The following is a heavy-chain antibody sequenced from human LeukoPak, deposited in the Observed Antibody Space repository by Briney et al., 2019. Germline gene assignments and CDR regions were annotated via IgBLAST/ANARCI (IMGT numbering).Heavy chain of an antibody. CDR3: WNWNDGGEDY. J-gene: IGHJ4*02. D-gene: IGHD1-1*01. CDR1: GYTFTSYG. V-gene: IGHV1-18*01. Sequence: ASVKVSCKASGYTFTSYGISWVRQAPGQGLEWMGWISAYNGNTNYAQKFQGRVTMTRDTSISTAYMELSRLRSDDTAVYYCWNWNDGGEDYWRQETLVTVSS. CDR2: ISAYNGNT.